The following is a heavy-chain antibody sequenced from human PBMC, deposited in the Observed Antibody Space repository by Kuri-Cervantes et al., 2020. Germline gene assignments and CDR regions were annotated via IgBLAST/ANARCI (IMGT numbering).Heavy chain of an antibody. CDR2: VNPNSGGT. Sequence: ASVKVSCKASGYTFTGYYMHWVRQAPGQGLEWMGWVNPNSGGTNYAQKFQGWVTMTRDTSISTAYMELSRLRSDDTAVYYCARDRSTVVTFDYWGQGALVTVSS. J-gene: IGHJ4*02. V-gene: IGHV1-2*04. CDR1: GYTFTGYY. CDR3: ARDRSTVVTFDY. D-gene: IGHD4-23*01.